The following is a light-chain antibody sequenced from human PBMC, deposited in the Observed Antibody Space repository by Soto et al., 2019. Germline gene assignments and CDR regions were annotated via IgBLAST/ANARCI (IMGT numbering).Light chain of an antibody. CDR3: QQANSFPIT. J-gene: IGKJ5*01. CDR2: SAN. Sequence: DIQMTQSPSDMSASVGDRVTITCRASQDISNFLVWFQQRPGKFPKRLMYSANRLESGVPSRFSGSGSGTEFTLTISRLQTEDFATYDCQQANSFPITFGQGTRREIK. CDR1: QDISNF. V-gene: IGKV1-17*03.